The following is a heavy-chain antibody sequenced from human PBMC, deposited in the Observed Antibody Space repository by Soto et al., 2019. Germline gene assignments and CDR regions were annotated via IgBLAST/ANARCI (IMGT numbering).Heavy chain of an antibody. CDR2: VHYTGST. CDR1: GGSITNFY. Sequence: SETLSLTCTVSGGSITNFYWSWIRQPPGKGLEWIGYVHYTGSTNYNPSLESRITMSADTSKNRVSLKLTSVTSADTAVYFCAREFYYTGFFNYWGQGALVTVSS. CDR3: AREFYYTGFFNY. V-gene: IGHV4-59*01. D-gene: IGHD3-10*01. J-gene: IGHJ4*02.